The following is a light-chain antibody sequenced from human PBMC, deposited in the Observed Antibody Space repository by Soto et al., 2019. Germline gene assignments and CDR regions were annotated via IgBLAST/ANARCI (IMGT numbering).Light chain of an antibody. CDR2: GAS. CDR1: QSVSSSY. V-gene: IGKV3-20*01. Sequence: EIVLTQSPGTLSLSPGERATLSCRASQSVSSSYLAWYQQKPGQAPRLLIYGASSRATGIPDRFSGSGSGTALTFTIRGLEPEDFAVYYCNIYVSPPLAPFGQGHDWRLN. J-gene: IGKJ5*01. CDR3: NIYVSPPLAP.